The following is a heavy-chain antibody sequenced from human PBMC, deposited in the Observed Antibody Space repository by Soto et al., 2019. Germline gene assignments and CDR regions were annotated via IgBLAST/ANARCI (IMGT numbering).Heavy chain of an antibody. D-gene: IGHD5-12*01. V-gene: IGHV1-46*03. CDR2: INPSDDST. CDR3: SIGRNGYNYLDY. Sequence: ASVKVSCKASGYTFIDYDMHWVRQTPGQGLEWMGIINPSDDSTTYAQKFQGRVSMTRDTSTSTVYMELSSLRSEDTAVYFCSIGRNGYNYLDYWGQGTLVTV. CDR1: GYTFIDYD. J-gene: IGHJ4*02.